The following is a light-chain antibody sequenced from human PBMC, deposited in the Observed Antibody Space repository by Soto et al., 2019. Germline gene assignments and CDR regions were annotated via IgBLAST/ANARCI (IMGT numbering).Light chain of an antibody. J-gene: IGKJ4*01. CDR1: QSIASY. V-gene: IGKV1-39*01. Sequence: DIHLAQSPASLSASIGDRVTITCRASQSIASYLSWYQQKPGTAPKLLIYASSTLQSGVPSRFSGSGSGTDFTLSISSLQPEDFATYFCQQLSTYSSFGGGTKVDIK. CDR3: QQLSTYSS. CDR2: ASS.